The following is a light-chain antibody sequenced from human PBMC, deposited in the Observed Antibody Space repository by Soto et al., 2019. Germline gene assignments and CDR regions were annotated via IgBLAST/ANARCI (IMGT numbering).Light chain of an antibody. V-gene: IGLV2-14*01. Sequence: QSALTQPASVSGSPGQSITISYTGTSSDVGGYNFVSRYQHHLGKARKLMIYEVINLSSGVSTRCSGFKSGTTAYLTGPGLQPEDEADYYYSSHTSSTTRVFRTGTKVTVL. CDR3: SSHTSSTTRV. J-gene: IGLJ1*01. CDR2: EVI. CDR1: SSDVGGYNF.